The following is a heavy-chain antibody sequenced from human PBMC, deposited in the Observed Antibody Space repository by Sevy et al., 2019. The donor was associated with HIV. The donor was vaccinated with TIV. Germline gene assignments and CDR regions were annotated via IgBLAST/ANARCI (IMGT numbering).Heavy chain of an antibody. Sequence: SETLSLTCTVSGGSISSYYWSWIRQPPGKGLEWIGYIYYSGSTNYNPSLKSRVTISVDTSKNQFSLKLSSVTAADTAVYYCARGHDSGYDYWGQRTLVTVSS. V-gene: IGHV4-59*13. J-gene: IGHJ4*02. CDR2: IYYSGST. CDR1: GGSISSYY. CDR3: ARGHDSGYDY. D-gene: IGHD5-12*01.